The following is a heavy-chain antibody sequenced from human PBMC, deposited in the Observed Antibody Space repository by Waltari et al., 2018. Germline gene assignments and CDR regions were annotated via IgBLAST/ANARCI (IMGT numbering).Heavy chain of an antibody. J-gene: IGHJ6*02. D-gene: IGHD1-7*01. Sequence: QLQLQESGPGLVKPSETLSLTCTVSGGPTSSRSYYWGWIRQPPGKGLEWIGGIYYSGSTYYNPSLKSRVTISVDTSKNQFSLKLSSVTAADTAVYYCARAFPLIYLELRGFMDVWGQGTTVTVSS. CDR2: IYYSGST. CDR1: GGPTSSRSYY. CDR3: ARAFPLIYLELRGFMDV. V-gene: IGHV4-39*07.